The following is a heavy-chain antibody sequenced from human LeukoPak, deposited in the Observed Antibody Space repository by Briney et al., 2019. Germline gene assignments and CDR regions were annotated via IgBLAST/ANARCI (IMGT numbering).Heavy chain of an antibody. Sequence: SETLSLTCAVYGGSFSGYYWSWIRQPPGKGLEWIGEINHSGSTNYNPSFKSRVTISVDTSKNQFSLKLSSVTAADTAVYYCARGDARGYSYGHFHFDHWGHGTLVTVSS. CDR2: INHSGST. D-gene: IGHD5-18*01. J-gene: IGHJ4*01. CDR1: GGSFSGYY. CDR3: ARGDARGYSYGHFHFDH. V-gene: IGHV4-34*01.